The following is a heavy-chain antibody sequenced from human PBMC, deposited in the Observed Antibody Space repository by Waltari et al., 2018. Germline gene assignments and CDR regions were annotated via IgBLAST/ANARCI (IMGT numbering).Heavy chain of an antibody. CDR2: ISSSSSHI. CDR3: VRGFGSDP. CDR1: GFTFSSYS. D-gene: IGHD3-10*01. V-gene: IGHV3-21*02. Sequence: EVQLVESGGGLVKPGGSLRLSCAASGFTFSSYSMNWVRQAPGEGLEWVASISSSSSHIFHAESVKGPIHISKDNARNSLYLQRNGLRADDTAMYYCVRGFGSDPWGQGTLVTVAS. J-gene: IGHJ5*02.